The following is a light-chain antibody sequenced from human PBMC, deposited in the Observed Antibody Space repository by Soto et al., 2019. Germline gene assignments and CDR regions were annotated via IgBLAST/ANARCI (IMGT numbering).Light chain of an antibody. V-gene: IGKV4-1*01. CDR2: WAS. J-gene: IGKJ1*01. CDR3: QQYYSTPRT. Sequence: DIVMTQSPDSLAVSLGERATINCKSSQSVLYSSHTKHYIAWYQQKPGQPPKLLIYWASTRKSGVPDRFSGSGSGTDFTLTISSLQAEDVAVYDCQQYYSTPRTFGQGTKV. CDR1: QSVLYSSHTKHY.